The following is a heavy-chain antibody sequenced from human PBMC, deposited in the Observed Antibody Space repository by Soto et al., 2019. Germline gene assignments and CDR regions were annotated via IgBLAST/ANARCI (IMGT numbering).Heavy chain of an antibody. D-gene: IGHD2-2*01. V-gene: IGHV3-23*01. CDR1: GFTFSSYA. CDR3: AKEFNRNIVVVPAAMRFDP. Sequence: GGSLRLSCAASGFTFSSYAMSWVRQAPGKGLEWVSAISGSGGSTYYADSVKGRFTISRDNSKNTLYLQMNSLRAEDTAVYYCAKEFNRNIVVVPAAMRFDPWGQGTLVTVS. J-gene: IGHJ5*02. CDR2: ISGSGGST.